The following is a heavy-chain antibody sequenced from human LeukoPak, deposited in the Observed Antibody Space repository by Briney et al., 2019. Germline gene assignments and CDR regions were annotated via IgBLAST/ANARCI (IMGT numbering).Heavy chain of an antibody. CDR1: GFTFSSYS. V-gene: IGHV3-21*01. Sequence: GGSLRLSCAASGFTFSSYSMNWVRQAPGKGLEWVSSITSSSSYIYYADSVKGRFIISRDNAKNSLYLQMNSLRAEDTAVYYCASWITMVRGVIRGMDVWGQGTTVTVSS. D-gene: IGHD3-10*01. CDR3: ASWITMVRGVIRGMDV. J-gene: IGHJ6*02. CDR2: ITSSSSYI.